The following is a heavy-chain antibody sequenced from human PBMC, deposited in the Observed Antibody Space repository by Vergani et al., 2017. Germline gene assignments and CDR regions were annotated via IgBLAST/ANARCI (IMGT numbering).Heavy chain of an antibody. CDR3: ATRSTSCYGVRFCWFDP. D-gene: IGHD2-2*01. CDR2: ISAYNGNT. V-gene: IGHV1-18*01. J-gene: IGHJ5*02. Sequence: QVQLVQSGAEVKKPGASVKVSCKASGYTFTSYGISWVRQAPGQGLEWMGWISAYNGNTNYAQKFQGRVTMTEDTSTDTAYMELSSLRSEDTAVYYCATRSTSCYGVRFCWFDPWGQGTLVTVSS. CDR1: GYTFTSYG.